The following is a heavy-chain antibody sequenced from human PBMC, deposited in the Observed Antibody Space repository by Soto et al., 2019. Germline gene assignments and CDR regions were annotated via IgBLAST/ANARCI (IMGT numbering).Heavy chain of an antibody. CDR2: IDSSTKYT. Sequence: QVQLVESGGGLVRPGGSLRLSCEASGFTFRDYYMTWFRQAPGKGLEWLSYIDSSTKYTNYADSVKGRFTISRDNAKNSLYLQMNSLRAGDTAVYYCAREYYYTMDVWGQGTMVTVSS. J-gene: IGHJ6*02. CDR3: AREYYYTMDV. CDR1: GFTFRDYY. V-gene: IGHV3-11*05.